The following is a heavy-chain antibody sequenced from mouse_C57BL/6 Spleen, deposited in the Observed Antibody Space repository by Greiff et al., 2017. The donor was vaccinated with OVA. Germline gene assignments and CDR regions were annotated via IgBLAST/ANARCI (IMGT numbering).Heavy chain of an antibody. CDR2: IYPGDGDT. D-gene: IGHD2-1*01. CDR3: AREGIYYGNYDWYFDV. V-gene: IGHV1-82*01. CDR1: GYAFRSSW. Sequence: QVQLKQSGPELVKPGASVKISCKASGYAFRSSWMNWVKQRPGKGLEWIGRIYPGDGDTNSNGKFKGKATLTADKSSSTAYMQLSSLTSEDSAVYFCAREGIYYGNYDWYFDVWGTGTTVTVSS. J-gene: IGHJ1*03.